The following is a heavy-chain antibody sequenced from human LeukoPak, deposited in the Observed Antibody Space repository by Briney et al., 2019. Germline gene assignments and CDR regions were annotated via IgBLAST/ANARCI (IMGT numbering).Heavy chain of an antibody. D-gene: IGHD3-10*01. Sequence: GRSLRLSCAASGFTFSNYALHWIRQGPGKGLKWVAIISYDGTNKYYADSVKGRFSISRDNSKNTLYLQMNSLRPEDTAVYYCAKAVGFGEAYGMDVWGQGTTVTVSS. V-gene: IGHV3-30*18. CDR1: GFTFSNYA. J-gene: IGHJ6*02. CDR2: ISYDGTNK. CDR3: AKAVGFGEAYGMDV.